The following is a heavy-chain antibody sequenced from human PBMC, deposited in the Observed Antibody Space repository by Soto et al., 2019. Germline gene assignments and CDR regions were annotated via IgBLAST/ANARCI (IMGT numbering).Heavy chain of an antibody. V-gene: IGHV1-69*13. CDR3: ARERYYDSSGHYARESYYFDY. CDR2: IIPIFGTA. Sequence: ASVKVSCKASGGTFSSYAISWVRQAPGQGLEWMGGIIPIFGTANYAQKFQGRVTITADESTSTAYMELSSLRSEDTAVYYCARERYYDSSGHYARESYYFDYWGQGTLVTVSS. D-gene: IGHD3-22*01. J-gene: IGHJ4*02. CDR1: GGTFSSYA.